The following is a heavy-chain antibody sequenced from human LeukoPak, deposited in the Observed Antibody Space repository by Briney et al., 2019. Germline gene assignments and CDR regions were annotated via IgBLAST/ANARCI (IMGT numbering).Heavy chain of an antibody. Sequence: ASVKVSCKASGYTFTGYYIHWVRQAPGQGLEWMGWINPNSGGTNYAQKFQGRVTMTRDTSISTAYMELSRLRSDDTAVYYCARGSLNYEYYDFWSGQHYYYGMDVWGQGTTVTVSS. CDR3: ARGSLNYEYYDFWSGQHYYYGMDV. D-gene: IGHD3-3*01. J-gene: IGHJ6*02. CDR1: GYTFTGYY. CDR2: INPNSGGT. V-gene: IGHV1-2*02.